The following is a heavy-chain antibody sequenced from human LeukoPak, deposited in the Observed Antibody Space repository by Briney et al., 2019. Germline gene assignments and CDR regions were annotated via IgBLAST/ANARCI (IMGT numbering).Heavy chain of an antibody. V-gene: IGHV1-3*01. CDR1: GYTFTAHA. Sequence: ASVKVSCKASGYTFTAHAVHWVRQAPGQRLEWMGWINVASGDTGYSQKFQDRVTINRDTSASTGYMEMSSLISEDTAVYYCASKPRGESRPFDYWGQGTLVTVSS. CDR2: INVASGDT. J-gene: IGHJ4*02. CDR3: ASKPRGESRPFDY. D-gene: IGHD3-16*01.